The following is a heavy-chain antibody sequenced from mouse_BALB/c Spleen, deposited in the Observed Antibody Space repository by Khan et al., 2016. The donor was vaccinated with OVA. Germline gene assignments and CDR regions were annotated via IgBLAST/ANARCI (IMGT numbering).Heavy chain of an antibody. CDR1: GYAFSSYW. V-gene: IGHV1-80*01. J-gene: IGHJ4*01. Sequence: QVQLQQPGAELVRPGSSVKISCKASGYAFSSYWMNWVKQRPGQGLEWIGQIYPGDGDTNYNGKFKGKATLTADKFSSTAYMQLSSLTSEDSAVYFGARHYVMDYWGQGTSVTVSS. CDR2: IYPGDGDT. CDR3: ARHYVMDY.